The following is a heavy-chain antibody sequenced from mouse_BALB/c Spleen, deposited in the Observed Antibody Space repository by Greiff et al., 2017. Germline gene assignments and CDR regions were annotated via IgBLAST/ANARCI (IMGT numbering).Heavy chain of an antibody. CDR2: INPSNGGT. Sequence: QVQLQQSGAELVKPGASVKLSCKASGYTFTSYYMYWVKQRPGQGLEWIGEINPSNGGTNFNEKFKSKATLTVDKSSSTEYMQLSSLTSEDSAVYYCTRSGYLRSWFADWGQGTLVTVAA. D-gene: IGHD2-2*01. J-gene: IGHJ3*01. V-gene: IGHV1S81*02. CDR1: GYTFTSYY. CDR3: TRSGYLRSWFAD.